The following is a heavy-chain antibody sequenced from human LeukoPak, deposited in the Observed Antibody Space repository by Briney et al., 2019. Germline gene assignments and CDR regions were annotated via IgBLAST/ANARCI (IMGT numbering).Heavy chain of an antibody. Sequence: GGSLRLSCATSGFIFTDYPMNWVRQAPGKGLEWISNIRTTAEGAKYAYYADSVKGRVTISRDDGKNTLYLHMNSLRDDDTAVYYCATDQRYAFDYWGQGILVTVSS. J-gene: IGHJ4*02. D-gene: IGHD3-9*01. CDR2: IRTTAEGAKYA. V-gene: IGHV3-48*02. CDR1: GFIFTDYP. CDR3: ATDQRYAFDY.